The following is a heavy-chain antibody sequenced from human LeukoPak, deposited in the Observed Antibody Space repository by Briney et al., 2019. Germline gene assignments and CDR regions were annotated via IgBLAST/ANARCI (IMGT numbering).Heavy chain of an antibody. CDR2: IKQDGSEK. CDR1: GFTFSSYW. D-gene: IGHD1-26*01. Sequence: GGSLRLSCAASGFTFSSYWMSWVRQAPGKGLEWVANIKQDGSEKYYVDSVKGRFTISRDNAKNSLYLQMNSLRAEDTAVYYCARSADSGSYPPSFDYWGQGTLVTVSS. V-gene: IGHV3-7*01. J-gene: IGHJ4*02. CDR3: ARSADSGSYPPSFDY.